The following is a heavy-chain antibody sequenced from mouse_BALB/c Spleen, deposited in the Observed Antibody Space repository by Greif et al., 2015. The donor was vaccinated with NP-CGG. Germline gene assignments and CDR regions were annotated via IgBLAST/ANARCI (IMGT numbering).Heavy chain of an antibody. CDR3: ARPYYGSSYGYAMDY. CDR1: GYTFTSYV. V-gene: IGHV1-14*01. CDR2: INPYNDGT. D-gene: IGHD1-1*01. Sequence: VQLQQSGPELVKPGASVKMSCKASGYTFTSYVMHWVKQKPGQGLEWIGYINPYNDGTKYNEKFKGKATLTSDKSSSTAYMELSSLTSEDSAVYYCARPYYGSSYGYAMDYWGQGTSVTVSS. J-gene: IGHJ4*01.